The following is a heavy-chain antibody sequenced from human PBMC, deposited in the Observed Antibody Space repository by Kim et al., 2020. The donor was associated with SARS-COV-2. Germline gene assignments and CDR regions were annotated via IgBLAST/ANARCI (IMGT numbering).Heavy chain of an antibody. J-gene: IGHJ4*02. CDR2: IKQDGSEK. V-gene: IGHV3-7*03. CDR3: ASYYDSSADFDY. Sequence: GGSLRLSCAASGFTFSSYWMSWVRQAPGKGLEWVANIKQDGSEKYYVDSVKGRFTISRDNSKNSLYLQMNSLRAEDTAVYYCASYYDSSADFDYWGQGTLVTVS. CDR1: GFTFSSYW. D-gene: IGHD3-22*01.